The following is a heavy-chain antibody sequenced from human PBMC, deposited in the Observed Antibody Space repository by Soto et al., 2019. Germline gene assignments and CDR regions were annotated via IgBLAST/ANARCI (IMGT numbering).Heavy chain of an antibody. CDR1: CASFTSNSYF. D-gene: IGHD2-21*02. Sequence: SETLSLTCTVSCASFTSNSYFWGWIRQAPGKGLEWIASFFYGGMTYYNPSLKSRVSISVDTSKSQFSLRLISVTAADTAVYYCARDLWHGGHSEYFQHWGQGTLVTVSS. CDR2: FFYGGMT. V-gene: IGHV4-39*02. J-gene: IGHJ1*01. CDR3: ARDLWHGGHSEYFQH.